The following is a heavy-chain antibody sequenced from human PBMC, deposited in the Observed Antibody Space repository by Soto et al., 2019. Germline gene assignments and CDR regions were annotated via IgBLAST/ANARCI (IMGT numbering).Heavy chain of an antibody. CDR2: IYYSGST. J-gene: IGHJ6*03. Sequence: SETLSLTCTVSGGSISTYYWTWIRQPPGKGLEWIGYIYYSGSTHYNPSLKSRVTISVDTSKNQFSLKLSSVTAADTAVYYCARHEVLWFGETYYYYMDVWGKGTTVTVS. CDR3: ARHEVLWFGETYYYYMDV. CDR1: GGSISTYY. V-gene: IGHV4-59*08. D-gene: IGHD3-10*01.